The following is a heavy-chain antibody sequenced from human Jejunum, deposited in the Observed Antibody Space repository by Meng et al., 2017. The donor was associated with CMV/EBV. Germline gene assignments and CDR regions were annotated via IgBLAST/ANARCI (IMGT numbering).Heavy chain of an antibody. D-gene: IGHD4-17*01. CDR3: ARGFVKYTVTRVGNWFDP. Sequence: LQQCRPGSLPPPRTLSRTWPVNGGSFRGSYWSWIRQPPGKGLEWIGEINHSGSTNYNPSLKSRVTISVDTSKNQFSLKLSSVTAADTAVYYCARGFVKYTVTRVGNWFDPWGQGTLVTVSS. CDR2: INHSGST. V-gene: IGHV4-34*01. CDR1: GGSFRGSY. J-gene: IGHJ5*02.